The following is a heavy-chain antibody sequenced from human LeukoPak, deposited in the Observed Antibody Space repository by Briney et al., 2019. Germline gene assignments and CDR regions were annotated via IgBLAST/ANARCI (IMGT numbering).Heavy chain of an antibody. CDR3: ARRVGSADFDY. CDR1: GYSFSSGYY. CDR2: IYQSGST. V-gene: IGHV4-38-2*02. Sequence: PSETLSLTCTVSGYSFSSGYYWGWIRQPPGKGLEWIGSIYQSGSTYYNPSLKSRVTISVDTSKNQFSLKLSSVTAADTAVYYCARRVGSADFDYWGQGTLVTVSS. J-gene: IGHJ4*02. D-gene: IGHD3-10*01.